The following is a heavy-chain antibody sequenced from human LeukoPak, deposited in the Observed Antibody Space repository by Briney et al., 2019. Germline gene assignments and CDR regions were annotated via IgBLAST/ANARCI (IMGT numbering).Heavy chain of an antibody. V-gene: IGHV4-4*07. CDR2: IYAGRNT. CDR1: GGSISNYY. CDR3: AREHKDYEGDVYYYGY. D-gene: IGHD3-22*01. J-gene: IGHJ4*02. Sequence: PPETLSLTCTVSGGSISNYYWRWIRQPAGKGLEWIGRIYAGRNTDHNPSLKSRVTMSLDSSKNQFSLRLTSVTAADTAVYYCAREHKDYEGDVYYYGYWGRGTGHRVL.